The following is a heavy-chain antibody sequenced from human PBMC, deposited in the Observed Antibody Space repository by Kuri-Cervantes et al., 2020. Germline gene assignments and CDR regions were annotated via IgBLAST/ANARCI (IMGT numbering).Heavy chain of an antibody. CDR2: IIPIFGTA. CDR3: ARENPAAGLIDY. D-gene: IGHD6-13*01. J-gene: IGHJ4*02. V-gene: IGHV1-69*05. Sequence: SVKVSCKASGGALSTNVISWVRQAPGQGLEWMGGIIPIFGTANYAQKFQGRVTITTDESTRTAYMELSSLRSEDTAVYYCARENPAAGLIDYWGQGTLVTVSS. CDR1: GGALSTNV.